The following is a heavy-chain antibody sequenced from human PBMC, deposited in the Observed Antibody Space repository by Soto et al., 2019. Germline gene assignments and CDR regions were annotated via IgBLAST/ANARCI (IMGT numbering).Heavy chain of an antibody. V-gene: IGHV1-18*01. Sequence: ASVKVCCKASGYTFTSYGISWVRQAPGQGLEWMGWISAYNGNTNYAQKLQGRVTMTTDTSTSTAYMELRSLRSDDTAVYYCARVVSGYQLSRVYYMDVWGKGTTVTVSS. CDR2: ISAYNGNT. J-gene: IGHJ6*03. CDR3: ARVVSGYQLSRVYYMDV. CDR1: GYTFTSYG. D-gene: IGHD2-2*01.